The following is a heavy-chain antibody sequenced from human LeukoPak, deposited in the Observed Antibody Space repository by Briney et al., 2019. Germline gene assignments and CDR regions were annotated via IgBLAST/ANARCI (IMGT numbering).Heavy chain of an antibody. Sequence: PGGSLRLSCAGSGFSISNYGMNWVRQAPGKGLEWLSYIRSDSSTKYYADSVEGRFTISRDNAQNSLYLQMSSLRDEDSGVYFCASAELRFPDYWGQGTLVTVSS. CDR1: GFSISNYG. CDR3: ASAELRFPDY. D-gene: IGHD3-3*01. J-gene: IGHJ4*02. V-gene: IGHV3-48*02. CDR2: IRSDSSTK.